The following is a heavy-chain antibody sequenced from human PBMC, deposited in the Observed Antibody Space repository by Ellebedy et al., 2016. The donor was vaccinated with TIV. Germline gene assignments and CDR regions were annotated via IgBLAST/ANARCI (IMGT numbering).Heavy chain of an antibody. CDR2: ITSDGRGT. V-gene: IGHV3-74*01. CDR3: VRVFYGSGTAFQH. CDR1: GFIFSAYW. D-gene: IGHD3-10*01. J-gene: IGHJ1*01. Sequence: HTGGSLRLSCAGSGFIFSAYWMHWVRQVPGKGLVWVSRITSDGRGTTYADSVKGRFTISRDNAKNTLYLQMNSLRAEDTALYFCVRVFYGSGTAFQHWGQGTLVSVSS.